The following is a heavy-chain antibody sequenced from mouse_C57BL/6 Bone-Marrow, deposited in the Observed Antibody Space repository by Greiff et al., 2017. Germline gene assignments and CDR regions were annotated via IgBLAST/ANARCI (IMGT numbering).Heavy chain of an antibody. CDR2: INYDGSST. Sequence: EVNLVESEGGLVQPGSSMKLSCTASGFTFSDYYMAWVRQVPEKGLEWVANINYDGSSTYYLDSLKSRFIISRDNAKNILYLQMSSLKSEDTATYYCARVEVADWYFDVWGTGTTVTVSS. V-gene: IGHV5-16*01. D-gene: IGHD1-1*01. CDR3: ARVEVADWYFDV. J-gene: IGHJ1*03. CDR1: GFTFSDYY.